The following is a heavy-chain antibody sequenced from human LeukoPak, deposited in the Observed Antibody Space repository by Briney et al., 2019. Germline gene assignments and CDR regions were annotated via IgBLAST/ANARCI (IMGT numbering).Heavy chain of an antibody. D-gene: IGHD6-6*01. CDR1: GLTVSSDY. CDR2: IYSGGGT. Sequence: QPGGSLRLSCAASGLTVSSDYMSRVRQPPGKGLEGVSVIYSGGGTYYADSVRGRFTISRDNSKSTLYLQLNSLRAEDTAVYSCARYPYSTSAWSDRGGQGTLITVS. V-gene: IGHV3-66*01. CDR3: ARYPYSTSAWSDR. J-gene: IGHJ5*02.